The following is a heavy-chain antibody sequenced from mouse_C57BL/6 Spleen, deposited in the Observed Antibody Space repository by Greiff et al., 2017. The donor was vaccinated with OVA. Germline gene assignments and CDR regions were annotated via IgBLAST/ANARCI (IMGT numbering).Heavy chain of an antibody. V-gene: IGHV5-17*01. CDR3: ARHYGDY. Sequence: VQLKESGGGLVKPGGSLKLSCAASGFTFSDYGMHWVRQAPEKGLEWVAYISSGSSTIYYADTVKGRFTISRDNAKNTLFLQMTSLRSEDTAMYYCARHYGDYWGQGTTLTVSS. CDR1: GFTFSDYG. CDR2: ISSGSSTI. J-gene: IGHJ2*01.